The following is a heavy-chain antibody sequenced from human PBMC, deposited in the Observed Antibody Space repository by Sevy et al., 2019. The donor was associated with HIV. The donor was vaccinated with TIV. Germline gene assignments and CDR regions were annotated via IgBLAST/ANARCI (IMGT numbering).Heavy chain of an antibody. Sequence: SETLSLTCTVSGGSISSSSYYWGWIRQPPGKGLEWIGSIYYSGSTYYNPSLKSRVTISVDTSKNQFSLKLSSVTAADPAVYYCARRLAVARGFDYWGQGTLVTLSS. J-gene: IGHJ4*02. V-gene: IGHV4-39*01. CDR3: ARRLAVARGFDY. CDR1: GGSISSSSYY. D-gene: IGHD6-19*01. CDR2: IYYSGST.